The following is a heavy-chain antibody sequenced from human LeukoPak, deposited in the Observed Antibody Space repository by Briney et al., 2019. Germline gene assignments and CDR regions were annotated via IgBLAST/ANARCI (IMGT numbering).Heavy chain of an antibody. CDR3: AKAYYDFWSGYYYFDY. V-gene: IGHV3-43*01. J-gene: IGHJ4*02. CDR1: GFTFDDYT. Sequence: PGGSLRLSCAASGFTFDDYTMHWVRQVPGKGLEWVSFISWDGSSTYYVDSVKGRFIISRDNRKNSLYLQMNSLRAEDTAVYYCAKAYYDFWSGYYYFDYWGQGTLVTVSS. CDR2: ISWDGSST. D-gene: IGHD3-3*01.